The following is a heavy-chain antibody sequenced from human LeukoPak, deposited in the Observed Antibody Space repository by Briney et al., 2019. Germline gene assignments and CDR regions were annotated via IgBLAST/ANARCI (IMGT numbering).Heavy chain of an antibody. Sequence: SETLSLTCTVSGASITSYYWSWIRQHPGKDLEWIGSIYYSGRTSYNPSLKSRVTISEDTSKNQFSLKLSSVTAADTAVYYCARGVGGRIVVVDFFDYWGQGTLVTVSS. D-gene: IGHD3-22*01. CDR2: IYYSGRT. CDR1: GASITSYY. CDR3: ARGVGGRIVVVDFFDY. J-gene: IGHJ4*02. V-gene: IGHV4-59*06.